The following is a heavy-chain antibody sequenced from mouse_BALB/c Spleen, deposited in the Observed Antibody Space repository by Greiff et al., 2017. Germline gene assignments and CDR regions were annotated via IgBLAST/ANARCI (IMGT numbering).Heavy chain of an antibody. CDR1: GYSITSGYY. CDR3: ARRQYYGLYAMDY. Sequence: VQLQQSGPGLVKPSQSLSLTCSVTGYSITSGYYWNWIRQFPGNKLEWMGYISYDGSNNYNPSLKNRISITRDTSKNQFFLKLNSVTTEDTATYYCARRQYYGLYAMDYWGQGTSVTVSS. CDR2: ISYDGSN. J-gene: IGHJ4*01. D-gene: IGHD1-2*01. V-gene: IGHV3-6*02.